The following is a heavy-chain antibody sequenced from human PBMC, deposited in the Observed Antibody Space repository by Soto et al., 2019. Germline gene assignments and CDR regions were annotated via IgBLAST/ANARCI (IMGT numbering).Heavy chain of an antibody. J-gene: IGHJ6*02. V-gene: IGHV1-8*01. D-gene: IGHD1-1*01. CDR2: MNPNSGNT. CDR3: SREMTTRGMDF. Sequence: QVQLVQSGAEVKKPGASVKVSCKASGYTFTSYDSNWVRQATGQGLGWLGWMNPNSGNTGYAQKFQGRVTMTRNTSIITVYMELSSMRSEDTAVYYWSREMTTRGMDFWGQGTTVTVSS. CDR1: GYTFTSYD.